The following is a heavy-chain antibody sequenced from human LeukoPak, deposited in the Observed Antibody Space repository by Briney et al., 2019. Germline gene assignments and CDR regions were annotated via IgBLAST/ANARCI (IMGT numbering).Heavy chain of an antibody. CDR2: MNPNSGNT. V-gene: IGHV1-8*01. D-gene: IGHD2-15*01. J-gene: IGHJ5*02. CDR1: GYTFSSYD. CDR3: ARGLQFVGIWFDP. Sequence: ASVKVSCKASGYTFSSYDINWVRQATGQGLEWMGWMNPNSGNTGYAQKFQGRVTMTRSTSIRTAYMELSSLRSEDTAVYYCARGLQFVGIWFDPWGQGTLVTVSS.